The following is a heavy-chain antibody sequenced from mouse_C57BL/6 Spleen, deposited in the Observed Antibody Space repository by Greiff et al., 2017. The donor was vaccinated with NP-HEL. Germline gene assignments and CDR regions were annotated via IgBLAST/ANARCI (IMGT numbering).Heavy chain of an antibody. CDR3: ARAYGSSYRYFDV. CDR2: IYPGSGNT. D-gene: IGHD1-1*01. J-gene: IGHJ1*03. CDR1: GYSFTSYY. V-gene: IGHV1-66*01. Sequence: VKLQESGPELVKPGASVKISCKASGYSFTSYYIHWVKQRPGQGLEWIGWIYPGSGNTKYNEKFKGKATLTADTSSSTAYMQLSSLTSEDSAVYYCARAYGSSYRYFDVWGTGTTVTVSS.